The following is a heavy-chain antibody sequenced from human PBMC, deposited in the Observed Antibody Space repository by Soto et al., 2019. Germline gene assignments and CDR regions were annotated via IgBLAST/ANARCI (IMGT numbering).Heavy chain of an antibody. CDR2: INPNSGGT. V-gene: IGHV1-2*04. D-gene: IGHD3-3*01. Sequence: GASVKVSCKASGYTFTGYYMHWVRQAPGQGLEWMGWINPNSGGTNYAQKFQGWVTMTRDTSISTAYMELSRLRADDTAVYYCARDKRGLLWSGYYFSHGGFDYWGQGTLVTVSS. CDR3: ARDKRGLLWSGYYFSHGGFDY. J-gene: IGHJ4*02. CDR1: GYTFTGYY.